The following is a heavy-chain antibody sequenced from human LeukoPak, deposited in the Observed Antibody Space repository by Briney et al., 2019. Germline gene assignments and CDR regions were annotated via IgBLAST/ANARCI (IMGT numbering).Heavy chain of an antibody. J-gene: IGHJ4*02. CDR2: ISGSGGNT. CDR3: AKSRARREGSSGSIDY. V-gene: IGHV3-23*01. Sequence: GGSLRLSCAASGFTFSNFAVSWVRQAPGKGLEWVSGISGSGGNTYYADSVKGRFAISRDNSNNMLYLQMNSLRAEDTALYYCAKSRARREGSSGSIDYWGQGTLVTVSS. CDR1: GFTFSNFA. D-gene: IGHD3-22*01.